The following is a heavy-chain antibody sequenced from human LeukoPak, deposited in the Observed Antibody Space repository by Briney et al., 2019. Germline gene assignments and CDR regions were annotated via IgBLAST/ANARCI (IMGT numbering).Heavy chain of an antibody. CDR2: INPNSDGT. CDR1: GYSLTDNY. D-gene: IGHD6-13*01. J-gene: IGHJ4*02. V-gene: IGHV1-2*02. CDR3: ARELVQAAAADY. Sequence: ASVKVSCKASGYSLTDNYMHWMRQAPGQGLEWMGWINPNSDGTKYAQQFQGRVTMARDTSISTAYMELSSLRSDDTAVYYCARELVQAAAADYWGQGTLVTVSS.